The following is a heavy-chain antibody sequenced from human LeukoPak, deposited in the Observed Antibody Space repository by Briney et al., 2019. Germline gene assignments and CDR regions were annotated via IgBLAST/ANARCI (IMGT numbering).Heavy chain of an antibody. V-gene: IGHV1-46*01. J-gene: IGHJ4*02. Sequence: ASVKVSCKACGYTFTSYYMHWVRHAPGQGLEWMGRINPSGGSTSYAQKRPGRVTLPRHTSTRTVYLELSRLRCEDTAVYYCARDYDEFWSGFAPWGQGTLVTVSS. D-gene: IGHD3-3*01. CDR3: ARDYDEFWSGFAP. CDR2: INPSGGST. CDR1: GYTFTSYY.